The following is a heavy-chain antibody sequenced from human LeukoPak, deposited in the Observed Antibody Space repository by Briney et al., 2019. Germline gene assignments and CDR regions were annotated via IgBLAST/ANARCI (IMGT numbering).Heavy chain of an antibody. CDR1: GYTFRNYG. V-gene: IGHV1-18*01. D-gene: IGHD3-3*01. CDR2: ISAYNGDT. Sequence: GASVTVSCKASGYTFRNYGISWVRQAPGQGLEWMGWISAYNGDTHYAQKFQGRVTMTTDTSTTTAYMELRSLRSDDTAVYYCARDPSNTSGYQIYFDYWGQGTLVTVSS. CDR3: ARDPSNTSGYQIYFDY. J-gene: IGHJ4*02.